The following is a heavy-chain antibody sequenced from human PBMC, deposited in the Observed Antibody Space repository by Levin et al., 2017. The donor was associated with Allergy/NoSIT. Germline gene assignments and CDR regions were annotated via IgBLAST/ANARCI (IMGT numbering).Heavy chain of an antibody. CDR3: ARVGVGTVAGNYFDD. D-gene: IGHD6-19*01. J-gene: IGHJ4*02. Sequence: GGSLRLSCAASGFTVSSTYMTWVRQAPGKGLEWVSIIYSGGSSYYADSVQGRFTISRDNSKNTLYLQMNSLRAEDTAVYYCARVGVGTVAGNYFDDWGQGTLVTVSS. CDR1: GFTVSSTY. CDR2: IYSGGSS. V-gene: IGHV3-53*01.